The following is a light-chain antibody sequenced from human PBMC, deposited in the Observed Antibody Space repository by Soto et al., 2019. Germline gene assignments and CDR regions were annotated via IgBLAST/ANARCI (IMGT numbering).Light chain of an antibody. CDR1: QSVGGSY. CDR2: DAS. CDR3: PHYGSSPCT. J-gene: IGKJ1*01. Sequence: EMVLTQSPGTMYLSAGERATLSFRASQSVGGSYFAWFQQEPGQDPRLLIHDASTRATGVPDRFSGSGSATDFSLSINRLEPEDFAVYYCPHYGSSPCTFGQGTQVEIK. V-gene: IGKV3-20*01.